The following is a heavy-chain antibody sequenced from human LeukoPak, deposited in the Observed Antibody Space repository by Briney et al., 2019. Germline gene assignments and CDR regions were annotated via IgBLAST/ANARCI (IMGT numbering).Heavy chain of an antibody. CDR1: GYTFTSYG. Sequence: APVKVSCKASGYTFTSYGISWVRQAPGQGLEWMGWISAYNGNTNYAQKLQGRVTMTTDTSTSTAYMELRSLRSGDTAVYYCARGSPYCSSTSCYVGDYWGQGTLVTVSS. J-gene: IGHJ4*02. CDR2: ISAYNGNT. V-gene: IGHV1-18*04. D-gene: IGHD2-2*01. CDR3: ARGSPYCSSTSCYVGDY.